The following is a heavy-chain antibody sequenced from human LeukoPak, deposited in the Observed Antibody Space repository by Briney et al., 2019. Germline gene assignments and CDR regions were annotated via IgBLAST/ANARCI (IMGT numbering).Heavy chain of an antibody. Sequence: PGGSLRLSCAASGFTFSSCAMHWVRQAPGKGLEWVAVVSNDGRNKYYADSVKGRFPISRDNSKNTLYLQMSSLTPEDTAVYYCARGEQGSSWFVDVWGQGTTVTVSS. D-gene: IGHD6-13*01. CDR1: GFTFSSCA. CDR3: ARGEQGSSWFVDV. CDR2: VSNDGRNK. V-gene: IGHV3-30*04. J-gene: IGHJ6*02.